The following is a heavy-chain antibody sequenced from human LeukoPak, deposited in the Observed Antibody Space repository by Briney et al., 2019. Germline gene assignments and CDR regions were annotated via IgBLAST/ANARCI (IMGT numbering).Heavy chain of an antibody. J-gene: IGHJ3*02. D-gene: IGHD2-15*01. CDR1: GYTFTGYY. V-gene: IGHV1-2*02. Sequence: ASVKVSCKASGYTFTGYYMHWVRQAPGQGLEWMGWINPNSGGTNYAQKFQGRVTMTRDTSISTAYMALSRLRSDDTAVYYCARADIVVVVAATRTVAFDIWGQGTMVTVSS. CDR3: ARADIVVVVAATRTVAFDI. CDR2: INPNSGGT.